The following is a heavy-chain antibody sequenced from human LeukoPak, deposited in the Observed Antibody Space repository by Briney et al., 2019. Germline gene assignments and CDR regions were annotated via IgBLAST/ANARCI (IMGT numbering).Heavy chain of an antibody. Sequence: ASVKVSFKASGYTFTSYYMHWVRQAPGQGLEWMGIINPSGGSTSYAQKFQGRVTMTRDMSTSTVYMELSSLRSEDTAVYYCAGSSSWYGAFDIWGQGTMVTVSS. CDR1: GYTFTSYY. J-gene: IGHJ3*02. CDR2: INPSGGST. D-gene: IGHD6-13*01. CDR3: AGSSSWYGAFDI. V-gene: IGHV1-46*01.